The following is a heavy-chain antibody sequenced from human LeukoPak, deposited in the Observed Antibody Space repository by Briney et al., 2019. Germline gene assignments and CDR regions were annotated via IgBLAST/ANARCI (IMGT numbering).Heavy chain of an antibody. Sequence: PSETLSLTCTVSGGSISNGTSYWTWIRQPAGKSLEWLGRIYSSGSTNYNPSLKSRVTISADTSKNQFSLKLSSVTAADTAVYYCATTFGGTLPDYWGQGTLVTVSS. J-gene: IGHJ4*02. CDR2: IYSSGST. CDR1: GGSISNGTSY. CDR3: ATTFGGTLPDY. D-gene: IGHD3-16*01. V-gene: IGHV4-61*02.